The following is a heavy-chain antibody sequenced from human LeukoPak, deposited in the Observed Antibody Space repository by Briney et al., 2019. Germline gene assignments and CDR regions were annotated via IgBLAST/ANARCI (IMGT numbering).Heavy chain of an antibody. CDR2: IYYSGST. V-gene: IGHV4-59*01. CDR3: ARYSIFGVVITPAFDI. Sequence: SETLSLTCTVSGGSISSYYWSWIRQPPGKGLEWIGYIYYSGSTNYNPSLKSRVTISVDTSKNQFSLKLSSVTAADTAVYYCARYSIFGVVITPAFDIWGQGTMVTVSS. D-gene: IGHD3-3*01. J-gene: IGHJ3*02. CDR1: GGSISSYY.